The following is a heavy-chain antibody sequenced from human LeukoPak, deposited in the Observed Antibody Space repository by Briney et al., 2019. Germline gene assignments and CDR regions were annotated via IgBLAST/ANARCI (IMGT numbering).Heavy chain of an antibody. V-gene: IGHV3-74*01. CDR1: GFTFSSYW. D-gene: IGHD2-21*01. Sequence: PGRSLRLSCAASGFTFSSYWMHWVRQAPGKGLVWVSRINSDGSSTSYADSVKGRFTISRDNAKNTLYLQMNSLRAEDTAVYYCARDPNSGDYYFDYWGQGTLVTVSS. J-gene: IGHJ4*02. CDR2: INSDGSST. CDR3: ARDPNSGDYYFDY.